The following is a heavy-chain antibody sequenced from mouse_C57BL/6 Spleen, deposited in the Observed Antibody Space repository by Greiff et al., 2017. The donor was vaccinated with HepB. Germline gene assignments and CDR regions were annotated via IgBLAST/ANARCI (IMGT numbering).Heavy chain of an antibody. CDR1: GFTFSDYY. V-gene: IGHV5-12*01. CDR2: ISNGGGST. Sequence: EVQGVESGGGLVQPGGSLKLSCAASGFTFSDYYMYWVRQTPEKRLEWVAYISNGGGSTYYPDTVKGRFTISRDNAKNTRYLQMSRLKSEDTAMYYCARLDDYDEEAWFAYWGQGTLVTVSA. CDR3: ARLDDYDEEAWFAY. J-gene: IGHJ3*01. D-gene: IGHD2-4*01.